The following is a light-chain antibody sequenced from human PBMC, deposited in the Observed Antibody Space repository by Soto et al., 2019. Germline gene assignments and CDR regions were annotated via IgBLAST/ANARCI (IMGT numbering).Light chain of an antibody. CDR3: QQYYSYPRT. J-gene: IGKJ2*01. Sequence: AIRMTQSPSSFSASTGDRVTITCRASQGIRSYLAWYQQKPGKAPKLLIYAASTLQSGVPSRFSGSGSGTEFTLTISCLQSEDFATYYCQQYYSYPRTFGQGTKLEIK. V-gene: IGKV1-8*01. CDR2: AAS. CDR1: QGIRSY.